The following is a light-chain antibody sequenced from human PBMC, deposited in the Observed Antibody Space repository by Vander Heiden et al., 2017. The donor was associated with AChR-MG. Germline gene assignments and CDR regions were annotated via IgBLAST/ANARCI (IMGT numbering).Light chain of an antibody. Sequence: QSALTQPASVSGSPGQSITISCTGTSNDVDFYNFVSWYQQHPGKAPKLMIYEVTYRPSGVSNRFSGSKSGNTASLTSSGLQAEDEADYYCSSYTSSTTLFGGGTKLTVL. CDR3: SSYTSSTTL. V-gene: IGLV2-14*01. J-gene: IGLJ2*01. CDR2: EVT. CDR1: SNDVDFYNF.